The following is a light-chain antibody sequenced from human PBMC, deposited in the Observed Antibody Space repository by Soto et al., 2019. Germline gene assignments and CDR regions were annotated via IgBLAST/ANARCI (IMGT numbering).Light chain of an antibody. CDR2: AAS. CDR1: QSISSY. J-gene: IGKJ3*01. CDR3: HARYSTQLT. Sequence: DIQMTQSPSSLSASVGDRVTITCRASQSISSYLNWYQQKPGTAPKLLIYAASSVQSGVPSRFSGSRAGTHCTLTISSLQTEDFETHYCHARYSTQLTCSPEAKEDIK. V-gene: IGKV1-39*01.